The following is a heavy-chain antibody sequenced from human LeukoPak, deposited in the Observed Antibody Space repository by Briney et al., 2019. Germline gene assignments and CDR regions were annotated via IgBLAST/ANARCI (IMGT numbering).Heavy chain of an antibody. J-gene: IGHJ6*03. V-gene: IGHV1-2*02. CDR2: INPNSGGT. D-gene: IGHD1-26*01. CDR3: AREKVGARPEYYYYYYMDV. Sequence: SVKVSCKASGYSFTGYYMHWVRQAPGQGLEWMGWINPNSGGTNYAQKFQGRVTMTRDTSISTAYMELSRLRSDDTAVYYCAREKVGARPEYYYYYYMDVWGKGTTVTISS. CDR1: GYSFTGYY.